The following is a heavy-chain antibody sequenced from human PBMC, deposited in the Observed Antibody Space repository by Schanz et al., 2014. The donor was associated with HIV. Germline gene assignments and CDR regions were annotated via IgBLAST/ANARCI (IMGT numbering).Heavy chain of an antibody. CDR2: IKTSGGTT. D-gene: IGHD6-19*01. CDR3: ASGRRSGIGWRMDV. CDR1: GGTFSSSA. V-gene: IGHV1-69*18. J-gene: IGHJ6*02. Sequence: QVQLVQSGAEVKKPGSSVKVSCKASGGTFSSSAISWVRQAPGQGLEWMGMIKTSGGTTTYAQKFQGRVSMTADPSTNTAYMEMRGLRFEDTAVYYCASGRRSGIGWRMDVWGQGTTVSVSS.